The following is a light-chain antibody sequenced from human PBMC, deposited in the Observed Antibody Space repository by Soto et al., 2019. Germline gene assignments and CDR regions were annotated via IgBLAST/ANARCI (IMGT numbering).Light chain of an antibody. Sequence: EVVLTQSPDTLSLSPGERATLSCGASQSVNSNYLAWYQQKPGQAPRLLIYGASTRATGIPDRFSASGSGTDFTLTISRLEPEDFAVYYCQQYGAALPWAFGQGTKVDIK. CDR3: QQYGAALPWA. V-gene: IGKV3-20*01. J-gene: IGKJ1*01. CDR1: QSVNSNY. CDR2: GAS.